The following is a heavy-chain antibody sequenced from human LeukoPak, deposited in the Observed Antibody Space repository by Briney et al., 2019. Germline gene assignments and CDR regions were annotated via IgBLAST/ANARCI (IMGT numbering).Heavy chain of an antibody. CDR2: LYSSGST. CDR1: GDTISGFS. Sequence: SVTLSLTCTVSGDTISGFSWSWIPQPAGKGLEWIGRLYSSGSTNYSPPLRSRVTMSVDTKNQFSLKVNSVTAADTAVYYCARDRAGFFDDWGQGTLVTVSS. J-gene: IGHJ4*02. V-gene: IGHV4-4*07. CDR3: ARDRAGFFDD. D-gene: IGHD6-13*01.